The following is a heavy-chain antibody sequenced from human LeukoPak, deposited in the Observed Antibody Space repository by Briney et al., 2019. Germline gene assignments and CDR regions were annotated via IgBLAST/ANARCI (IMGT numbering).Heavy chain of an antibody. V-gene: IGHV3-73*01. Sequence: GGSLRLSCAASGFTFSGSAMHWVRQASGKGLEWVGRIRSKANSYATAYAASVKGRFTISRDDSKNTAYLQMNSLKTEDTAVDYCTRRDSSSWYGGKYFDYWGQGTLVTVSS. CDR2: IRSKANSYAT. J-gene: IGHJ4*02. CDR3: TRRDSSSWYGGKYFDY. D-gene: IGHD6-13*01. CDR1: GFTFSGSA.